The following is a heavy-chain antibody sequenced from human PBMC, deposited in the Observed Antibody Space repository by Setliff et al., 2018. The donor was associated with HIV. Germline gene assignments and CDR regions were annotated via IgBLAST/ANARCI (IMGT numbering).Heavy chain of an antibody. Sequence: PGGSLRLSCAASGFTFGTYGMHWVRQAPGKGLEWVAFIRYDGSNKYYADSVKGRFTISRDNSKNTLHLQMNSLRAEDTALYYCAKDMEYDTSVYYHWYFDLWGRGALVTVSS. CDR3: AKDMEYDTSVYYHWYFDL. V-gene: IGHV3-30*02. D-gene: IGHD3-22*01. CDR2: IRYDGSNK. J-gene: IGHJ2*01. CDR1: GFTFGTYG.